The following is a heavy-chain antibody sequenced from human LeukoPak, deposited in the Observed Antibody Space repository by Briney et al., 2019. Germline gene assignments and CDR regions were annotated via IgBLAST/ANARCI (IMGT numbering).Heavy chain of an antibody. J-gene: IGHJ3*02. CDR1: GFPFSSYG. V-gene: IGHV3-30*02. Sequence: GESLKISCAASGFPFSSYGMHWVRQAPGKGLEWVAFIRYDGSNKYYADSVKGRFTISRDNSKNTLYLQMNSLRAEDTAVYYCVVYDYVWGSYNPEAFDIWGQGTMVTVSS. CDR2: IRYDGSNK. D-gene: IGHD3-16*01. CDR3: VVYDYVWGSYNPEAFDI.